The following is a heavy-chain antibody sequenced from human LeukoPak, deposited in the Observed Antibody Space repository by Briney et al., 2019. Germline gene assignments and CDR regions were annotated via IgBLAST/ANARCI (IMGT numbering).Heavy chain of an antibody. CDR3: ARVISTYYGSGSYRNGAFDY. D-gene: IGHD3-10*01. Sequence: GGSLRLSCAASGFTFVSYWMSWVRQAPGKGREWVANIKQDGSEKYYVDSVKDRFTISRDNAKNSPYLQMNSLRAEDTAVCYCARVISTYYGSGSYRNGAFDYWGQGTLVTVSS. CDR2: IKQDGSEK. CDR1: GFTFVSYW. V-gene: IGHV3-7*03. J-gene: IGHJ4*02.